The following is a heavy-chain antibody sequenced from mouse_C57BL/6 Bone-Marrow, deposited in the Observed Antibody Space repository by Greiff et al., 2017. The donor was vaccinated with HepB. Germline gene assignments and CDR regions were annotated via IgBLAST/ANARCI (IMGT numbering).Heavy chain of an antibody. CDR2: LNSDGGST. D-gene: IGHD1-1*01. CDR1: EYEFPSHD. V-gene: IGHV5-2*01. CDR3: AGFYYGSSLPAWFAY. J-gene: IGHJ3*01. Sequence: EVKLMESGGGLVQPGESLKLSCESNEYEFPSHDMSWVRKTPEKRLELVAALNSDGGSTYYPETMERRFIISRDNTKKTLYLQMSSLRSEDTALYYCAGFYYGSSLPAWFAYWGQGTLVTVSA.